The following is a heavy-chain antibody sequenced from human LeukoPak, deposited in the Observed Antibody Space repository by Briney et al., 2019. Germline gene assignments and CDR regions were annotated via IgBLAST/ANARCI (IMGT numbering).Heavy chain of an antibody. V-gene: IGHV3-48*03. Sequence: GGSLRLSCAASGFTFSSYEMNWVRQAPGKGLEWVSYLSRSGINIYYADSVKGRFTISRDNAKNSLYLQMNSLRAEDTAIYYCATYRQVLLPFESWGQGTLVTVSS. CDR1: GFTFSSYE. CDR3: ATYRQVLLPFES. CDR2: LSRSGINI. J-gene: IGHJ4*02. D-gene: IGHD2-8*02.